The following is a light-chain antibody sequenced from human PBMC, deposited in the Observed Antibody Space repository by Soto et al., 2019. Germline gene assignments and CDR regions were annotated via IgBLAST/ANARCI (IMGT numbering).Light chain of an antibody. V-gene: IGKV1-5*03. J-gene: IGKJ1*01. CDR1: QSFSSW. Sequence: DIQMTHSPSTLAASVWDRVAMPSRSSQSFSSWLAWYQQKPGKAPKLLIYKASSLESGVPSRFSGSGSGTEFTLTISSLQPDDFATYYCQQYNSLWTFGQGTKVDIK. CDR2: KAS. CDR3: QQYNSLWT.